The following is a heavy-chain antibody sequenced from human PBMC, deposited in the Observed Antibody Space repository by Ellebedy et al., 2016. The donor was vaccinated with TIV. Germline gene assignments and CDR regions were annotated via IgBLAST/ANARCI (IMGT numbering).Heavy chain of an antibody. J-gene: IGHJ4*02. V-gene: IGHV3-23*01. CDR2: IGDSGTT. Sequence: GESLKISXAASGFTLTNYGMSWVRQAPGKGLEWVSAIGDSGTTYYADSVKGRFTISRDTSKNTLYLQMNSLRGEDTAVYYRAKARGSSSFFDYWGQGTLVTVSS. D-gene: IGHD6-6*01. CDR1: GFTLTNYG. CDR3: AKARGSSSFFDY.